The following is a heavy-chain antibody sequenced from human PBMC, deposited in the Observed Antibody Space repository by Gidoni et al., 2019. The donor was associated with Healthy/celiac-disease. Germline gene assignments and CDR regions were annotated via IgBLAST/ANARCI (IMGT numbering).Heavy chain of an antibody. Sequence: AASGFTFSSYGMHWVSQAPGKGLEWVAVISYDGSNNYYADSVKGRFTISRDNSKNTLYLQMNSLRAEDTAVYYCAKDPGSYYFVDYWGQGTLVTVSS. CDR3: AKDPGSYYFVDY. D-gene: IGHD1-26*01. CDR1: GFTFSSYG. J-gene: IGHJ4*02. V-gene: IGHV3-30*18. CDR2: ISYDGSNN.